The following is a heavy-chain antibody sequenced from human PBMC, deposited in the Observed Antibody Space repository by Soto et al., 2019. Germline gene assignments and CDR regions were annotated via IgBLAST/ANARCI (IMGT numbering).Heavy chain of an antibody. Sequence: SETLSLTCTVSGGSISSGGYYWSWIRQPPGKGLEWIGYIYYSGSTNYNPSLKSRVTISVDTSKNQFSLKLSSVTAADTAVYYCARGGTGTTEDYWGQGTLVTVSS. V-gene: IGHV4-61*08. CDR3: ARGGTGTTEDY. CDR1: GGSISSGGYY. J-gene: IGHJ4*02. CDR2: IYYSGST. D-gene: IGHD1-1*01.